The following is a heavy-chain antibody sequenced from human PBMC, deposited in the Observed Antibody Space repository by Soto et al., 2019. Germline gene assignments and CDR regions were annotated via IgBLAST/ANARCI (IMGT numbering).Heavy chain of an antibody. CDR1: GYTFTSYA. Sequence: QVQLVQSGAEVKKPGASVKVSCKASGYTFTSYAMHWVRQAPGQRLEWMGWINAGNGNTKYSQKFQGRVTITRDTSASTAYMELSSLRSEDTAVYYCAREGKDRDGCNYPGASLVYYFDYWGQGTLVTVSS. J-gene: IGHJ4*02. CDR2: INAGNGNT. D-gene: IGHD5-12*01. V-gene: IGHV1-3*01. CDR3: AREGKDRDGCNYPGASLVYYFDY.